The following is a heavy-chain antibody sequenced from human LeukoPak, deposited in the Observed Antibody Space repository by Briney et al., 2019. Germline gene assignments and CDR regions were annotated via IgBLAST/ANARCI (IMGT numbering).Heavy chain of an antibody. V-gene: IGHV3-30*04. D-gene: IGHD6-19*01. CDR3: ARESVADHGGAFDI. CDR2: ISYDGSNK. CDR1: GFTFSSYA. Sequence: GGSLRLSCAASGFTFSSYAMHWVRQAPGKGLEWVAVISYDGSNKYYADSVKGRFTISRDNSKNTLYLQMNSLRAEDTAVYYCARESVADHGGAFDIWGQGTMVTVSS. J-gene: IGHJ3*02.